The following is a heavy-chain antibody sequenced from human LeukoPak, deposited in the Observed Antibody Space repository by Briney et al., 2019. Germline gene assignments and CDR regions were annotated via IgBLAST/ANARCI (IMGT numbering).Heavy chain of an antibody. V-gene: IGHV4-59*01. D-gene: IGHD3-10*01. CDR3: ARGYGSGSSNYMDV. CDR1: GGSISSYY. Sequence: SETLSLTCTVSGGSISSYYWSWIRQPPGKGLEWIGYIYYRGCTNYNPSLKSRVTISVDTSKNQFSLKLSSVTAADTAVYYCARGYGSGSSNYMDVWGKGTTVTVSS. J-gene: IGHJ6*03. CDR2: IYYRGCT.